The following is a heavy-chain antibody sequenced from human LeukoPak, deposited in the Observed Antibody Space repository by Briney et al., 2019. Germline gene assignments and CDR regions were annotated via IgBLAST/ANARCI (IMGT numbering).Heavy chain of an antibody. Sequence: ASVKVSCKASGYTFTGYYMHWVRQAPGQGLEWMGRINPNSGGTNYAQKFQGRVTMTRDTSISTAYMELSRLRSDDTAVYYCARDVVPAAIVNWFDPWGQGTLVTVSS. CDR2: INPNSGGT. D-gene: IGHD2-2*01. CDR3: ARDVVPAAIVNWFDP. V-gene: IGHV1-2*06. J-gene: IGHJ5*02. CDR1: GYTFTGYY.